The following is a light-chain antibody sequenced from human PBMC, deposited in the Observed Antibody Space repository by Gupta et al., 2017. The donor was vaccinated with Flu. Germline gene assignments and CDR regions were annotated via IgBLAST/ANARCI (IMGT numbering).Light chain of an antibody. V-gene: IGLV1-44*01. J-gene: IGLJ3*02. Sequence: QSVLAQPPSASGTPGQRVTISCSGSSSNIGGSTVNWYQQVPGTAPKLLIYTNNQRPSGVPDRFSGSKSGTSASLAISGLQSEDEADYYCAAGDDSLNGWVFGGGTKLTVL. CDR2: TNN. CDR3: AAGDDSLNGWV. CDR1: SSNIGGST.